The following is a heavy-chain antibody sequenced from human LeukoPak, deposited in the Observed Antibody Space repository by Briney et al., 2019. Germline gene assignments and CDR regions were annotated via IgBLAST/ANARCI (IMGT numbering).Heavy chain of an antibody. CDR1: GFTFSSYE. Sequence: PGGSLRLSCAASGFTFSSYEMNWVRQAPGKGLEWVSYISSSGSTIYYADSVKGRFTISRDNAKNSLYLQMNSLRAEDTAVHYCARDAWIQLFDYWGQGTLVTVSS. V-gene: IGHV3-48*03. J-gene: IGHJ4*02. D-gene: IGHD5-18*01. CDR3: ARDAWIQLFDY. CDR2: ISSSGSTI.